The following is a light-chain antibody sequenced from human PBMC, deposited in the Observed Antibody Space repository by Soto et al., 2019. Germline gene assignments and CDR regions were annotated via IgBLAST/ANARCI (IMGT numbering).Light chain of an antibody. J-gene: IGKJ1*01. V-gene: IGKV1-5*01. Sequence: DIQMTQSPSTLSGSVGDRVTITCRASQSIKTWLAWYQRKPGRAPNLLIYDASSLQSGVPSRFSGSGSGTEFTLTISSLQPDDSATYYCQQYESYSWTFGQGTKGDI. CDR1: QSIKTW. CDR2: DAS. CDR3: QQYESYSWT.